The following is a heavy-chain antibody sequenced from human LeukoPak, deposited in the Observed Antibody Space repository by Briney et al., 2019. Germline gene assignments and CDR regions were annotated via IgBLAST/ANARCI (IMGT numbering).Heavy chain of an antibody. CDR1: GYTLTELS. Sequence: ASVKVSSKVSGYTLTELSMHWVRQAPRQGVGWRRGINLEDGETIYAQKFQGRVTMTEDTSTDTVYMELSSLRSEDTAVYYCATVVVVTAIFPGEYFQHWGQGTLVTVSS. CDR2: INLEDGET. D-gene: IGHD2-21*02. V-gene: IGHV1-24*01. J-gene: IGHJ1*01. CDR3: ATVVVVTAIFPGEYFQH.